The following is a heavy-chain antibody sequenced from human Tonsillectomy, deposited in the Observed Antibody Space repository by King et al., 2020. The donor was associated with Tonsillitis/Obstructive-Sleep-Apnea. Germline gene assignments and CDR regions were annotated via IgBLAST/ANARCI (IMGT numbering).Heavy chain of an antibody. D-gene: IGHD1-26*01. Sequence: QLVQSGGGVVQPGRSLRLSCAASGFTFSSYAMHWVRQAPGKGLEWVAVISYDGSNKYYADSVKGRFTISRDNSKNTLYLQMNSLRAEDTAVYYCARDSVSYWGAFDIWGQGTMVTVSS. CDR1: GFTFSSYA. CDR3: ARDSVSYWGAFDI. J-gene: IGHJ3*02. CDR2: ISYDGSNK. V-gene: IGHV3-30*04.